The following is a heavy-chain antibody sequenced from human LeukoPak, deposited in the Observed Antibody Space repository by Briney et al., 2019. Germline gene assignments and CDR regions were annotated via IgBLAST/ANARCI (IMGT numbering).Heavy chain of an antibody. V-gene: IGHV4-61*02. D-gene: IGHD3-10*01. J-gene: IGHJ3*02. Sequence: ASETLSLTCTVSGVSISSGSYYWRWIRQPAGKGLEWIGRIYTSGSTNYNPSLKSRVTISVDTSKNQFSLKLSSVTAADTAVYYCARDSGRYSSNAFDIWGQGTMVTVSS. CDR3: ARDSGRYSSNAFDI. CDR2: IYTSGST. CDR1: GVSISSGSYY.